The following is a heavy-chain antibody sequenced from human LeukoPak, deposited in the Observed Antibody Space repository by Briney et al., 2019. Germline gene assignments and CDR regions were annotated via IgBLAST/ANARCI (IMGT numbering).Heavy chain of an antibody. CDR2: INPSGGST. V-gene: IGHV1-46*01. J-gene: IGHJ1*01. CDR3: ARETSSAEYFQH. CDR1: GYTFTSYY. Sequence: ASVKVACKASGYTFTSYYMHWVRQAPGQGLEWMGIINPSGGSTSYAQKFQGRVTMTRDTSTSTVYMELSSLRSEDTAVYYCARETSSAEYFQHWGQGTLVTVSS.